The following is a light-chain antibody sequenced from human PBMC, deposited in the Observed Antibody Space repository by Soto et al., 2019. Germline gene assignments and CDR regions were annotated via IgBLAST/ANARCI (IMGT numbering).Light chain of an antibody. Sequence: EIVLTQSPATLSLSPWERATLSCGASQALRSSYLAWYQQKPGLAPRLLIYATSIRATGVPARFSGSRSGAKFTLTISSLQSEDFAVYYCQHYVTWPLTFGGGTKVDIK. CDR1: QALRSSY. J-gene: IGKJ4*01. CDR2: ATS. CDR3: QHYVTWPLT. V-gene: IGKV3D-20*01.